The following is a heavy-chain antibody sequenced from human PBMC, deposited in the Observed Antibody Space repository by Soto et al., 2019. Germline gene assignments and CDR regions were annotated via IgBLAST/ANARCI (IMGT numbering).Heavy chain of an antibody. D-gene: IGHD1-26*01. Sequence: GSLRLSCAASGFTFSNYAMSWVRQAPGKGLEWVSAISGSGGSTYYADSVKGRFTISRDNSKNTLYLQIYSLRAEDTAVYYCAKYIYSGSYLEAFDIWGQGTMVTVSS. CDR2: ISGSGGST. J-gene: IGHJ3*02. CDR3: AKYIYSGSYLEAFDI. V-gene: IGHV3-23*01. CDR1: GFTFSNYA.